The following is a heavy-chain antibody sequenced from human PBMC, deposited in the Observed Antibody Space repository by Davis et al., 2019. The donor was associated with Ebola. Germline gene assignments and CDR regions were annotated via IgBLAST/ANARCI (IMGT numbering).Heavy chain of an antibody. V-gene: IGHV4-30-2*01. CDR3: ARARDYYDAFDI. J-gene: IGHJ3*02. CDR1: GGSISTVGGGYS. Sequence: SETLSLTCAVSGGSISTVGGGYSRSWIRQPPGKAPEWIGYVHHTGSTYHNPSLKSRATIPVDRSKSQFSLNLSSVTAADTAVYYCARARDYYDAFDIWGHGTMVTVSS. CDR2: VHHTGST. D-gene: IGHD3-10*01.